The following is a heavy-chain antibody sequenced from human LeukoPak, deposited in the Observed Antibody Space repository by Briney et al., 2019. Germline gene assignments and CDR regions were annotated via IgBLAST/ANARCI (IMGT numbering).Heavy chain of an antibody. D-gene: IGHD5-12*01. CDR1: GGSISSYY. CDR2: TYYSGST. Sequence: SETLSLTCTVSGGSISSYYWSWIRQPPGKGLEWIGFTYYSGSTNYNPSLKSRVTISVDTSKNHFSLRLSSLTPADTAVYYCARGGSSGYDPFDYWGQGTLVTVSS. CDR3: ARGGSSGYDPFDY. J-gene: IGHJ4*02. V-gene: IGHV4-59*13.